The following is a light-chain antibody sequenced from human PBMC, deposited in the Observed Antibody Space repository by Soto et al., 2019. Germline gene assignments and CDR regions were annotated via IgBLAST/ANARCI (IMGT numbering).Light chain of an antibody. V-gene: IGKV3-15*01. J-gene: IGKJ1*01. Sequence: EIVMTQSPATLSVSPGERATLSCRASQSVSTKLAWYQQKPGRAPRLLIYGASTRASGIPARFGGSGSETEFTLTISSLQSEDFAVYYCQQYIDWPPGTFGQGTAVEIK. CDR1: QSVSTK. CDR3: QQYIDWPPGT. CDR2: GAS.